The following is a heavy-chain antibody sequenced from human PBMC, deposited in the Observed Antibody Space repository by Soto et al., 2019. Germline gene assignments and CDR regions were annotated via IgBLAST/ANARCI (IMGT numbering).Heavy chain of an antibody. D-gene: IGHD3-10*01. CDR1: VFTFSDYW. V-gene: IGHV3-74*01. Sequence: EVQLVESGGGLAQPGGSLRLSCAASVFTFSDYWIHWVRQAPGKGLMWVSRINGDGSSTNYADSVKGRFTISRDNANNTLYLQMNSLRAEDTAVYYCARGVRGHYGKDVLGQGTTVTVSS. J-gene: IGHJ6*02. CDR2: INGDGSST. CDR3: ARGVRGHYGKDV.